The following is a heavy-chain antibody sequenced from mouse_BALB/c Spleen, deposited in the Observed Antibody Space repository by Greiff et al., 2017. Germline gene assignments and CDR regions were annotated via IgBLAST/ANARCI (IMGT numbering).Heavy chain of an antibody. CDR2: ISYSGST. V-gene: IGHV3-2*02. CDR1: GYSITSDYA. D-gene: IGHD4-1*01. CDR3: AREGTGTGFAY. Sequence: EVKLVESGPGLVKPSQSLSLTCTVTGYSITSDYAWNWIRQFPGNKLEWMGYISYSGSTSYNPSLKSRISITRDTSKNQFFLQLNSVTTEDTATYYCAREGTGTGFAYWGQGTLVTVSA. J-gene: IGHJ3*01.